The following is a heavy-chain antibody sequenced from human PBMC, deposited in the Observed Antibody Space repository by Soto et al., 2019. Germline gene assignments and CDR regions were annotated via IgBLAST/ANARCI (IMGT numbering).Heavy chain of an antibody. D-gene: IGHD2-15*01. CDR1: GFTVSSGDYY. J-gene: IGHJ5*02. V-gene: IGHV4-30-4*01. CDR2: ISHSGST. Sequence: SETLSLTCNFSGFTVSSGDYYWSWIRQPPGKGLEWIGYISHSGSTYSNPSLKGRLAMSIDTSKNQFSLQLRSVTAADTAVYFCARDRVAVAVGDAWGPGTLVTVSS. CDR3: ARDRVAVAVGDA.